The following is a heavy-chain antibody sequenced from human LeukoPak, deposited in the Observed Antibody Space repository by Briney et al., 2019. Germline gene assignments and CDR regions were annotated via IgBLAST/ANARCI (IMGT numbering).Heavy chain of an antibody. J-gene: IGHJ5*01. Sequence: GESLKISCKGSGTSFTIYWIGGRRQMPGKGLEWMGIIYPGDSDTRYNPSFQGQVTISADKSISTAYLQWSSLKDSDTAIYYCTRRVARTEEFNPWGQATLVTVSS. CDR1: GTSFTIYW. CDR2: IYPGDSDT. D-gene: IGHD5-12*01. CDR3: TRRVARTEEFNP. V-gene: IGHV5-51*01.